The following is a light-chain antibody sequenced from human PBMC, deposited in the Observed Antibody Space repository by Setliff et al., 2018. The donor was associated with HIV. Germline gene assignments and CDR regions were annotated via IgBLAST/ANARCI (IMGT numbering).Light chain of an antibody. CDR1: SNNVGRENL. J-gene: IGLJ3*02. V-gene: IGLV2-23*02. CDR2: EVN. CDR3: CSFAGADVWV. Sequence: QSALAQPASVSGSPGQSITISCTGTSNNVGRENLVSWYQQHPGKAPKLLIFEVNKRPSGVSYRFSGSKSGNTASLTISRLQADDEADYHCCSFAGADVWVCGGGTKGTV.